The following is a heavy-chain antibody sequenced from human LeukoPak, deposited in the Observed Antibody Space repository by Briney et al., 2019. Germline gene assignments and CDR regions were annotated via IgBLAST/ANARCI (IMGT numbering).Heavy chain of an antibody. V-gene: IGHV3-7*01. Sequence: QPGGSLRLSCAASGFTFSTYWMSWVRQAPGKGLEGVANLKQEVSEKHHVASVKGRFTISRDNAKNSLYLQMNSLRAEDTAVYYCARAQRKYQLPRLNDYDYIDVWGKGATFTISS. J-gene: IGHJ6*03. D-gene: IGHD2-2*01. CDR3: ARAQRKYQLPRLNDYDYIDV. CDR2: LKQEVSEK. CDR1: GFTFSTYW.